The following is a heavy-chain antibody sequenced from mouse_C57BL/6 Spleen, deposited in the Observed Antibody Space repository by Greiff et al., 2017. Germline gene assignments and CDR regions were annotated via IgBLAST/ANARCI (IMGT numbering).Heavy chain of an antibody. CDR3: ARVWDDYYAMDD. CDR1: GYTFTSYW. Sequence: QVQLQQPGAELVKPGASVKLSCKASGYTFTSYWMHWVKQRPGQGLEWIGMIHPNSGSTNYNEKFKSKATLTVDKSSSTAYMQLSSLTSEDSAVYDCARVWDDYYAMDDWGQGTSVTVSS. D-gene: IGHD2-10*02. CDR2: IHPNSGST. J-gene: IGHJ4*01. V-gene: IGHV1-64*01.